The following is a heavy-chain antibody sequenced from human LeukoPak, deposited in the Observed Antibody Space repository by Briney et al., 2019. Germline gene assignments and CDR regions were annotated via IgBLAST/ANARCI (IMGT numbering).Heavy chain of an antibody. D-gene: IGHD3-10*01. J-gene: IGHJ6*03. Sequence: GGSLRLSCAASGFNFNIFTMNWVRQAPGKGLEWVSSISGGSSYIYYADSVKGRSTISRDNAKRSMYLQMNSLRAEDTAVYYCARGFGSYEDYMDVWGKGTTVTVSS. V-gene: IGHV3-21*01. CDR3: ARGFGSYEDYMDV. CDR2: ISGGSSYI. CDR1: GFNFNIFT.